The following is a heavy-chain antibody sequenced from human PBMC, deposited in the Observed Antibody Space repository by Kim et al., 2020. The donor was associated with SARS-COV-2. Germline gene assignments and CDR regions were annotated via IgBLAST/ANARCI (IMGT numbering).Heavy chain of an antibody. Sequence: SETLSLTCTVSGGSINDYYWSWIRQPPGKGLEWIGYINYSGNTNYNPSLKSRVTMSVDTSKNQFSLKLSSVTAADTAMYYCARDLPPNSGWYYAPWGLGTLVTVSS. CDR1: GGSINDYY. J-gene: IGHJ5*02. CDR2: INYSGNT. CDR3: ARDLPPNSGWYYAP. V-gene: IGHV4-59*01. D-gene: IGHD6-13*01.